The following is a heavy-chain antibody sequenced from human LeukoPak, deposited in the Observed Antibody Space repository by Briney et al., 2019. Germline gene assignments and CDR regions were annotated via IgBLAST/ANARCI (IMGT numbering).Heavy chain of an antibody. V-gene: IGHV4-4*07. CDR2: IYTSGST. CDR1: GGSISNYY. Sequence: KASETLSLTCIVSGGSISNYYWSWIRQPAGKGLEWIGRIYTSGSTNYNPSLKSRVTMSVDTSKNQFSLKLTSVSAADTAVYYCARDHGYYYMDVWGKGTTVTISS. J-gene: IGHJ6*03. D-gene: IGHD2-8*01. CDR3: ARDHGYYYMDV.